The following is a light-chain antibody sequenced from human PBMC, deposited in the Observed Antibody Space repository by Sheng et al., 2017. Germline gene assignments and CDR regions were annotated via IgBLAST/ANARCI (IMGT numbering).Light chain of an antibody. CDR1: QSVPLSY. CDR2: GSS. CDR3: QQYGRSPFT. V-gene: IGKV3-20*01. J-gene: IGKJ3*01. Sequence: EIVMTQSPGTLSLSPGESAILSCRASQSVPLSYVAWYQQKPGQAPRLLFYGSSNRATGIPDRFRGGGSGTDFSLTINELEPEDFAVYYCQQYGRSPFTFGPGTKVDIK.